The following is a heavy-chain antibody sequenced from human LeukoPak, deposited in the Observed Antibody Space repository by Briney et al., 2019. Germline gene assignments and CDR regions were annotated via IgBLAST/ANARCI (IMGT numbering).Heavy chain of an antibody. CDR2: LSWDGGST. CDR3: AKDHYYGSGSYSRWVYFDY. V-gene: IGHV3-43*01. CDR1: GFTFDDYT. J-gene: IGHJ4*02. D-gene: IGHD3-10*01. Sequence: GGSLRLSCAASGFTFDDYTMHWVRRARGKGLVGVSLLSWDGGSTYYADAVKGRFTISRDNSKNSLYRQMNSLRTEDTALYFCAKDHYYGSGSYSRWVYFDYWGQGTLVTVSS.